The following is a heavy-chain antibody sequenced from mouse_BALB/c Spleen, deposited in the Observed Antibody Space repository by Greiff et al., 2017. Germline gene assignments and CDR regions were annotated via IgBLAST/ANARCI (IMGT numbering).Heavy chain of an antibody. J-gene: IGHJ4*01. CDR1: GYTFTSYW. D-gene: IGHD1-2*01. CDR2: IYPGNSDT. Sequence: EVQLQQSGTVLARPGASVKMSCKASGYTFTSYWMHWVKQRPGQGLEWIGAIYPGNSDTSYNQKFKGKAKLTAVTSTSTAYMELSSLTNEDSAVYYCTGLLRLRYYAMDYWGQGTSVTVSS. CDR3: TGLLRLRYYAMDY. V-gene: IGHV1-5*01.